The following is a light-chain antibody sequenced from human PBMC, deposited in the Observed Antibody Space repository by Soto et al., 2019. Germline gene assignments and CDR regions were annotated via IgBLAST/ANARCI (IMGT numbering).Light chain of an antibody. V-gene: IGKV3-20*01. CDR1: QSLSSNY. J-gene: IGKJ5*01. CDR2: GVS. CDR3: QQYVSAPIT. Sequence: EILLTQSPCTLSLSPGERATLSCRAGQSLSSNYLAWYQQKPGQAPRLLIYGVSSRSTGVPVSFSGSGSGTDFTLTISRLEPEDFEVYYCQQYVSAPITFGQGTRLEIK.